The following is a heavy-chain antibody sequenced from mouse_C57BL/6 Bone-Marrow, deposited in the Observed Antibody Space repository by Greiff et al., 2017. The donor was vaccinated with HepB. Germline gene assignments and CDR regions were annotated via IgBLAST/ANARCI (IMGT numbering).Heavy chain of an antibody. D-gene: IGHD2-3*01. J-gene: IGHJ4*01. CDR2: IYPGSGST. CDR3: ARKGGDGYYYAMDD. CDR1: GYIFISYW. V-gene: IGHV1-55*01. Sequence: VQLQHPGAELVKPGASVKTSCKASGYIFISYWRTWVTQSPGQGFEWIGDIYPGSGSTNYNEKFKSKSTLTVDTPSSTAYRQLSSLTSEDSAVNYCARKGGDGYYYAMDDWGQGTSVTVSS.